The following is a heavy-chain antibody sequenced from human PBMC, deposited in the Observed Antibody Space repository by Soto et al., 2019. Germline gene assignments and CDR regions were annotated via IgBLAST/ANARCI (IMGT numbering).Heavy chain of an antibody. Sequence: SETLSLTCAVPGGSVNSGSYYWSWIRQPPGKGLEWIGYIYYTGSTNYNPSLKSRVTISIDTSKNQFSLKLSSVTAADTAVYYCARSFDPWGQGTLVTVSS. CDR3: ARSFDP. V-gene: IGHV4-61*01. J-gene: IGHJ5*02. CDR2: IYYTGST. CDR1: GGSVNSGSYY.